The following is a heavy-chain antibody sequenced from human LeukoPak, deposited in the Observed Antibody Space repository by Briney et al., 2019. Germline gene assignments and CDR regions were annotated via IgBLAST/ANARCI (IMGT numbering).Heavy chain of an antibody. J-gene: IGHJ6*02. Sequence: GRSLRLSCAASGFTFSIYGMHWVRQAPGKGLEWVTVISYDGSNKYYADSVKGRFTIFRDNSKNTLYLQMNSLRVEDTAVYYCAKDRARDGYNSDPREYYYYHGMDVWGQGTTVTVSS. CDR1: GFTFSIYG. V-gene: IGHV3-30*18. D-gene: IGHD5-24*01. CDR2: ISYDGSNK. CDR3: AKDRARDGYNSDPREYYYYHGMDV.